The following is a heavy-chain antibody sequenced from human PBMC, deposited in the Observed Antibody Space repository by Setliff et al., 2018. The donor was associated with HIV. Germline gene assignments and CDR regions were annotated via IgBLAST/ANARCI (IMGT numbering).Heavy chain of an antibody. CDR1: GYSISSGYY. Sequence: PSETLSLTCAVSGYSISSGYYWGWIRQSPGKGLEWIGTMSYSGSTHYNPSLNSRVTISVDTSRNQFSLKLTSVTAADTALYFCARLGDSGYDFRGYFDYWGQGKLVTVSS. D-gene: IGHD5-12*01. V-gene: IGHV4-38-2*01. CDR2: MSYSGST. J-gene: IGHJ4*02. CDR3: ARLGDSGYDFRGYFDY.